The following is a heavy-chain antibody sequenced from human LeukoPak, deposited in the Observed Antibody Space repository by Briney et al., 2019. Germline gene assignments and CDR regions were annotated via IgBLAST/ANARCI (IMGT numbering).Heavy chain of an antibody. Sequence: PGGSLILSCAASGFTFSSYSMNWVSQAPGKGLEWVSSISSSSSYIYYADSVKGRFTISRDNAKNSLYLQMSSLRAEDTAVYYCARFESWYIIGWFDAWGQGTLVTVSS. D-gene: IGHD6-25*01. V-gene: IGHV3-21*06. CDR1: GFTFSSYS. J-gene: IGHJ5*02. CDR3: ARFESWYIIGWFDA. CDR2: ISSSSSYI.